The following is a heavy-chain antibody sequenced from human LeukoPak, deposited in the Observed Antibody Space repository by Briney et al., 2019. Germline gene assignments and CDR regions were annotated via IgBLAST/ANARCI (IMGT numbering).Heavy chain of an antibody. CDR2: IKSLSDGGTT. CDR1: GITFINAW. D-gene: IGHD4-11*01. J-gene: IGHJ4*02. V-gene: IGHV3-15*01. CDR3: TTPLTTVTTKPFDS. Sequence: GGSLRLSCAASGITFINAWMNWDRQAPGKGLEWVGRIKSLSDGGTTEYAAPVEGRFTISRDDRKNTVYLQLNSLKMEDTAVYYCTTPLTTVTTKPFDSWGQGTLVTVSS.